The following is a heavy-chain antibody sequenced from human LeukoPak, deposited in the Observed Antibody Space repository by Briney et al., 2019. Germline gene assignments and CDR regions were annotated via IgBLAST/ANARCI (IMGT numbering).Heavy chain of an antibody. V-gene: IGHV4-4*07. CDR1: GASISSYY. CDR3: ARGDSSGWYAPSTYNWFDP. CDR2: IYTSGST. D-gene: IGHD6-19*01. Sequence: SEALSLTCSVSGASISSYYWSWIRQPAGKGLEWIGRIYTSGSTNYNPSLKSRVTISVDKSKNQFSLKLSSVTAADTAVYYCARGDSSGWYAPSTYNWFDPWGQGTLVTVSS. J-gene: IGHJ5*02.